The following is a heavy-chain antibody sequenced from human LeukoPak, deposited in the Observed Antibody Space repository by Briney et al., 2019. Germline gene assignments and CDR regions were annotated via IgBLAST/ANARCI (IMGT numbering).Heavy chain of an antibody. J-gene: IGHJ4*02. CDR1: GGSISSSSYY. V-gene: IGHV4-39*07. CDR3: ARFRPAERWLQSPDTFFDY. D-gene: IGHD5-24*01. Sequence: PSETLSLTCTVSGGSISSSSYYWGWIRQPPGKGLEWIGSIYYSGSTYYNPSLKSRVTISVDPSKNQFSLKLSSVTAADTAVYYCARFRPAERWLQSPDTFFDYWGQGTLVTVSS. CDR2: IYYSGST.